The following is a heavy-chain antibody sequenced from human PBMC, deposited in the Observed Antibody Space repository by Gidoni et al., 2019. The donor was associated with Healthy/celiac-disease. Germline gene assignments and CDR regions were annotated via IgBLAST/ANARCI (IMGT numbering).Heavy chain of an antibody. V-gene: IGHV4-34*01. CDR3: ARGEDYYVSFDP. J-gene: IGHJ5*02. CDR1: GGSFSGYY. CDR2: INHSGST. D-gene: IGHD3-10*02. Sequence: QVQLQQWGAGLLKPSETRSLTCAVYGGSFSGYYWSWIRQPPGKGLEWIGEINHSGSTNYNPSLKSRVTISVDTSKNQFSLKLSSVTAADTAVYYCARGEDYYVSFDPWGQGTLVTVSS.